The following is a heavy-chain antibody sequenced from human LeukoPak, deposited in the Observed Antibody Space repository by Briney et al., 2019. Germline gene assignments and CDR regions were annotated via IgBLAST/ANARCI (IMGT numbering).Heavy chain of an antibody. CDR3: ARVDIVVVVAAALEY. Sequence: GSLKLSCAASGFTFSTYAMSWVRQAPGKGLEWVAVISYDGSNKYYADSVKGRFTISRDNSKNTLYLQMNSLRAEDTAVYYCARVDIVVVVAAALEYWGQGTLVTVSS. D-gene: IGHD2-15*01. CDR2: ISYDGSNK. V-gene: IGHV3-30-3*01. J-gene: IGHJ4*02. CDR1: GFTFSTYA.